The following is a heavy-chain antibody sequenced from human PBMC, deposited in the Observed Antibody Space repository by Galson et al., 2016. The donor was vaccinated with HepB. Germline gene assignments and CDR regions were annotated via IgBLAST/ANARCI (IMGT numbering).Heavy chain of an antibody. V-gene: IGHV3-53*01. CDR2: ISYGGTT. CDR3: VRAPALPAPSP. J-gene: IGHJ5*02. CDR1: GFTVSSTY. D-gene: IGHD2-2*02. Sequence: SLRLSCAASGFTVSSTYMTWVRQAPGKGLEWVSLISYGGTTYYAESVKGRFTISRDNSNNILYLQVNSLRAEDTAVYYCVRAPALPAPSPWGQGTLVTVSS.